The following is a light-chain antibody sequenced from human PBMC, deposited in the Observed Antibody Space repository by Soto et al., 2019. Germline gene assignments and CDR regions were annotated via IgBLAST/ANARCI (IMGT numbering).Light chain of an antibody. CDR2: DAS. J-gene: IGKJ4*01. Sequence: EIVMTQSPGTLSVSPGERATLSCRASQSVSINLAWYQQKPGQAPRLLIYDASTRATGIPARFSGSGSGTEFTLTISSLQPEDIATYYCQQYENFPLTFGGGTKVDIK. CDR1: QSVSIN. CDR3: QQYENFPLT. V-gene: IGKV3D-15*01.